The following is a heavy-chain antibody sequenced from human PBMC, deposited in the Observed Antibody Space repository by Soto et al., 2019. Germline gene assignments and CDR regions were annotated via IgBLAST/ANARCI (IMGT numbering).Heavy chain of an antibody. CDR3: AKDGVYDFWSGYYYGMDV. V-gene: IGHV3-23*01. D-gene: IGHD3-3*01. Sequence: PGGSLRLSCAASGFTFRSYAMSWVRQAPGKGLEWVSAISGSGGSTYYADSVKGRFTISRDNSKNTLYLQMNSLRAEDTAVYYWAKDGVYDFWSGYYYGMDVWGQGTTGTVSS. J-gene: IGHJ6*02. CDR1: GFTFRSYA. CDR2: ISGSGGST.